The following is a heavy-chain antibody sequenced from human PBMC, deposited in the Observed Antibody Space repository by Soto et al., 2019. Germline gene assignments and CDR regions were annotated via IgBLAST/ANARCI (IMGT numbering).Heavy chain of an antibody. J-gene: IGHJ4*02. CDR1: GYTFATYD. D-gene: IGHD2-2*01. Sequence: GASVKVSCKASGYTFATYDSSWVRQATGQGFEWMGWMNPNSGNTGYAQKFQGRVTMTRDTSITTAYMELSSLRSEDTAVYYCARLTSSRFPNFDFWGQGTLVTVSS. CDR3: ARLTSSRFPNFDF. V-gene: IGHV1-8*02. CDR2: MNPNSGNT.